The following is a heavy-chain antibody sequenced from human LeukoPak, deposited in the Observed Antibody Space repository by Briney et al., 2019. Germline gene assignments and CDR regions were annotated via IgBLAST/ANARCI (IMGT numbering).Heavy chain of an antibody. CDR1: GGSISNYY. J-gene: IGHJ3*02. Sequence: TSETLSLTCTVSGGSISNYYWSWIRQPPGKGLEWIGYIYYSGSTNYNPSLMNRVTISVDTSKTQFSLKLSSVTAADTAVYYCARYRNEALFAFDIWGQGTMVTASS. V-gene: IGHV4-59*01. CDR3: ARYRNEALFAFDI. CDR2: IYYSGST. D-gene: IGHD1-14*01.